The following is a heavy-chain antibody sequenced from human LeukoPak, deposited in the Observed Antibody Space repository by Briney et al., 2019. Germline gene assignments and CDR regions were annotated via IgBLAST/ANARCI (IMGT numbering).Heavy chain of an antibody. J-gene: IGHJ4*02. V-gene: IGHV4-34*01. CDR2: INHSGST. CDR3: ARGRAGTTFRYFDY. Sequence: SETLSLTCAVYGVSFSGYYWSWIRQPPGKGLEWLGEINHSGSTNYNPSLKSRVTISVDTSKNQFSLKLSSVTAADTAVYYCARGRAGTTFRYFDYWGQGTLVTVSS. CDR1: GVSFSGYY. D-gene: IGHD1-7*01.